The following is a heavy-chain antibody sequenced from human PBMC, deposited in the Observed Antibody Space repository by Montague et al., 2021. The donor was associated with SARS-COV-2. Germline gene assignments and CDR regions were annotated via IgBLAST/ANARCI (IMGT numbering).Heavy chain of an antibody. V-gene: IGHV3-48*03. Sequence: SLRLSCAASGFTFSSYEMSWVLQAPGKGLEWVSYISSSGSTIYYADSVKGRFTISRDNAKNSLYLQMNSLRAEDTAVYYCASRGLITMVRDAFDIWGQGTMVTVSS. CDR2: ISSSGSTI. D-gene: IGHD3-10*01. CDR3: ASRGLITMVRDAFDI. CDR1: GFTFSSYE. J-gene: IGHJ3*02.